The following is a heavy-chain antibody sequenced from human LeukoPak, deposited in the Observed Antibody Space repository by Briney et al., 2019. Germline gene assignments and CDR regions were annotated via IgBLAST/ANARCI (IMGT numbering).Heavy chain of an antibody. Sequence: GGSLRLSCAASGFTLSSYWMSWVRQAPGKGLEWVANIKQGGSENYYVDSVKGRFTISRDNAKNSLYLQMNSLRAEDTAVYYCARGAPRGYSYYYYGMDVWGQGTTVTVSS. V-gene: IGHV3-7*01. CDR1: GFTLSSYW. D-gene: IGHD5-18*01. CDR3: ARGAPRGYSYYYYGMDV. J-gene: IGHJ6*02. CDR2: IKQGGSEN.